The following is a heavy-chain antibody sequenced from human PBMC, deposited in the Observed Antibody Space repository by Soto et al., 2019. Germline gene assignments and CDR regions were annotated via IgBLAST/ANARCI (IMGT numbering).Heavy chain of an antibody. CDR3: ARLVASETGYGMDV. V-gene: IGHV3-21*06. Sequence: GGSLRLSCAASGFIFSSHNMNWVRQAPGKGLEWVSSITGSSSYIFYADSVKGRFTISRDNAKNTVYLQVNSLRAEDTGVYYCARLVASETGYGMDVWGQGTTVTVSS. D-gene: IGHD3-9*01. CDR1: GFIFSSHN. J-gene: IGHJ6*02. CDR2: ITGSSSYI.